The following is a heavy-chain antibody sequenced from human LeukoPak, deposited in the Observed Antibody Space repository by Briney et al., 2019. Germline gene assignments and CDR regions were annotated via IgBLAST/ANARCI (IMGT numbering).Heavy chain of an antibody. Sequence: ASVKVSCKASGYTFTSYGISWVRQAPGQGLEWMGIINPSGGSTSYAQKFQGRVTMTRDTSTSTVYMELSSLRSEDTAVYYCARAGNTYSSSWDQKGDYWGQGTLVTVSS. CDR1: GYTFTSYG. CDR2: INPSGGST. CDR3: ARAGNTYSSSWDQKGDY. J-gene: IGHJ4*02. D-gene: IGHD6-13*01. V-gene: IGHV1-46*01.